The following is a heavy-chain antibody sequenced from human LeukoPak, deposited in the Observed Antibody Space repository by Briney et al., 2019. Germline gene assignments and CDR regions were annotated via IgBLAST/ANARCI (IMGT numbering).Heavy chain of an antibody. Sequence: SETLSLTCTVSGGSMSSGSYYWSWIRQPAGKGLEWIGRIYTSGSTNYNPSLKSRVTISIDTSKNQFSLKLSSVTAADTALYYCASTSPKYYYESSGYSSLFDNWGQGTLVTVSS. J-gene: IGHJ4*02. CDR2: IYTSGST. CDR1: GGSMSSGSYY. V-gene: IGHV4-61*02. D-gene: IGHD3-22*01. CDR3: ASTSPKYYYESSGYSSLFDN.